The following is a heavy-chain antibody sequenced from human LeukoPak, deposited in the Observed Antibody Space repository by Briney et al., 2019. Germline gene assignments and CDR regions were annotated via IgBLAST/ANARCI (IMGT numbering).Heavy chain of an antibody. J-gene: IGHJ5*02. CDR3: ARDVGYYYGSGSYLTPYWFDP. CDR2: ISAYNGNT. V-gene: IGHV1-18*01. D-gene: IGHD3-10*01. CDR1: GYTFTSYG. Sequence: ASVKVSCKASGYTFTSYGISWVRQAPGQGLEWMGWISAYNGNTNYAQKLQGRVTMTTDTSTSTAYMELRSLRSDDTAVYYCARDVGYYYGSGSYLTPYWFDPWGQGTLVTVSS.